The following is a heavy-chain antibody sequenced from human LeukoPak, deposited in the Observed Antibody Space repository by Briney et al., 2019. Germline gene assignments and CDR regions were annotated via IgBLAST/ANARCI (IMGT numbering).Heavy chain of an antibody. Sequence: ASVKVSCKASGGTFSSYAISWVRQAPGQGLEWMGIINPSGGSTSYAQKFQGRVTMTRDTSTSTVYMELSSLRSEDTAVYYCARGFPQMASYLGFDYWGQGTLVTVSS. V-gene: IGHV1-46*01. CDR2: INPSGGST. CDR3: ARGFPQMASYLGFDY. J-gene: IGHJ4*02. D-gene: IGHD5-24*01. CDR1: GGTFSSYA.